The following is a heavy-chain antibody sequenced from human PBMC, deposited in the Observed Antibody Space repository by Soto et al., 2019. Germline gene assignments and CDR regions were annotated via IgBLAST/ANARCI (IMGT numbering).Heavy chain of an antibody. D-gene: IGHD4-17*01. Sequence: QVQLVQSGAEVKKPGASVKVSCKASGYTFTSYAMHWVRQAPGQRLEWMGWINAGNGNTKYSQKFQGRVTITRDTSASTAYMELSSLRSEDTAVYYCAAYCGDLAVGDAFDIWGQGTMVTVSS. CDR1: GYTFTSYA. CDR2: INAGNGNT. V-gene: IGHV1-3*01. CDR3: AAYCGDLAVGDAFDI. J-gene: IGHJ3*02.